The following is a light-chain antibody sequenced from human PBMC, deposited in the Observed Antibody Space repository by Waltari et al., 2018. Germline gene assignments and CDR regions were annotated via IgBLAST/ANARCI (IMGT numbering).Light chain of an antibody. CDR3: QQSYSTLFT. J-gene: IGKJ3*01. CDR2: AAS. CDR1: QSISSY. Sequence: DIQMTQSPSSLSASVGDRVTITCRASQSISSYLNWYQQKPGKAPKLLIYAASSLQSGVPSRFSCSRSGTDFTLTISSLQPEDFATYYCQQSYSTLFTCGPGTKVDIK. V-gene: IGKV1-39*01.